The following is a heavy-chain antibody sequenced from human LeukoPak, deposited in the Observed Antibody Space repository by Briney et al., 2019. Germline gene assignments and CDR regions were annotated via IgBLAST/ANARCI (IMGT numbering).Heavy chain of an antibody. D-gene: IGHD2-15*01. Sequence: PSETLSLTCTVSGGSISSSSYYWGWIRQPPGKGLEWIGSIYYSGSTYYNPSLKSRVTISVDTSKNQFSLKLSSVTAADTAVYYCVVVVAAPRFYYGMDVWGQGTTVTVPS. CDR1: GGSISSSSYY. CDR3: VVVVAAPRFYYGMDV. V-gene: IGHV4-39*03. J-gene: IGHJ6*02. CDR2: IYYSGST.